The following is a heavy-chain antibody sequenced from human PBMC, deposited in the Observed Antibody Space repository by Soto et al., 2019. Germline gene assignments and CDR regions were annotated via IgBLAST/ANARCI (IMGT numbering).Heavy chain of an antibody. J-gene: IGHJ5*01. V-gene: IGHV1-69*08. Sequence: QVQLVQSGSEVKKPGSSVKVSCKASGGTFSRYTISWERQAPVQGLQWMGRIIPILDTVNYAQKFEDRVTITADKSTTPAYMELSSLRSEDTAIDFCARDGEVGGLRQLDSWCQGTLVTVSS. CDR2: IIPILDTV. CDR3: ARDGEVGGLRQLDS. D-gene: IGHD6-19*01. CDR1: GGTFSRYT.